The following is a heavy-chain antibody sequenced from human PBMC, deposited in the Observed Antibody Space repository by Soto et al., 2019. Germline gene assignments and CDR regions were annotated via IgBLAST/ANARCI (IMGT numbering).Heavy chain of an antibody. D-gene: IGHD6-19*01. J-gene: IGHJ6*03. Sequence: DVQLVESGGGLVQPGRSLRLSCAASGFTFDDYAMHWVRQAPGKGLEWVSGISWNSGSIGYADSVKGRFTISRDNAKNSLYLQMNSLRAEDTALYYCAKDISSGISFYHMDVWGKGTTVTVSS. CDR1: GFTFDDYA. CDR3: AKDISSGISFYHMDV. V-gene: IGHV3-9*01. CDR2: ISWNSGSI.